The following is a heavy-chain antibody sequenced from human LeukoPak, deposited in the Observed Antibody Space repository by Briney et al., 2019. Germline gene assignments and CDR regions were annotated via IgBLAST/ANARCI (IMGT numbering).Heavy chain of an antibody. D-gene: IGHD5-12*01. Sequence: GGSLRLSCAASGFTFSSYSMNWVRQAPGKGLEWVSSISSSSSYIYYADSVKGRFTISRDNAKNSLYLQMNSLRAEDTAVYYCARGRGYDPGNWFDPWGQGTLVTVSS. CDR3: ARGRGYDPGNWFDP. V-gene: IGHV3-21*01. CDR1: GFTFSSYS. CDR2: ISSSSSYI. J-gene: IGHJ5*02.